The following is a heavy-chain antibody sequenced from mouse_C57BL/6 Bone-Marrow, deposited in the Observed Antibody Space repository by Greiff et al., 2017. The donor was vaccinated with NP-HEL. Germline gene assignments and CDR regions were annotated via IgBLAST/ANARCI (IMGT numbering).Heavy chain of an antibody. CDR3: TNWVFDY. Sequence: DVKLVESGAELVRPGASVKLSCTASGFNIKDDYMHWVKQRPEQGLEWIGWIDPENGDTEYASKFQGKATITADTSSNTAYLQLSSLTSEDTAVYYCTNWVFDYWGQGTTLTVSS. J-gene: IGHJ2*01. CDR2: IDPENGDT. CDR1: GFNIKDDY. V-gene: IGHV14-4*01. D-gene: IGHD4-1*02.